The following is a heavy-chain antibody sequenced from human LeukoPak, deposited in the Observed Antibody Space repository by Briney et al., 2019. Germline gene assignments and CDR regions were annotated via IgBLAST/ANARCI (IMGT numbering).Heavy chain of an antibody. J-gene: IGHJ4*02. CDR3: AKLTAPVFRSGYYRVAFDY. D-gene: IGHD3-22*01. V-gene: IGHV3-21*01. Sequence: GGSLRLSCAASAFSFSNYNMNWVRQAPGKGLEWVSSITSSGSYIYYADSVKGRFTISRDNAKNSLYLQLNSLRAEDTAVYYCAKLTAPVFRSGYYRVAFDYWGQGTLVTVSS. CDR1: AFSFSNYN. CDR2: ITSSGSYI.